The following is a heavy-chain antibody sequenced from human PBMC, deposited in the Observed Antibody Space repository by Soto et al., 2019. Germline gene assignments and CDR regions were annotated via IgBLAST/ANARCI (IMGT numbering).Heavy chain of an antibody. V-gene: IGHV3-7*05. CDR2: IKQDGSDK. J-gene: IGHJ3*02. CDR3: ARDTNVYDVFGADDAFDI. CDR1: GFTFRSYW. Sequence: EVQLVESGGGLVQPGGSLRLSCAASGFTFRSYWMSWVRQAPGKGLEWVASIKQDGSDKYYVESVKGRFTISRDNAENSVGLLMNTLRAEDTAVYYCARDTNVYDVFGADDAFDIWGQGTMVTVSS. D-gene: IGHD3-3*01.